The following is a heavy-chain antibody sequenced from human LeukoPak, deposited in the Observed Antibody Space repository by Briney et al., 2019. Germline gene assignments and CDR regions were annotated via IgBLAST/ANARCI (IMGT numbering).Heavy chain of an antibody. CDR3: ATREPLYNWFDP. CDR2: IIPIFGTA. J-gene: IGHJ5*02. CDR1: GYTFTSYG. V-gene: IGHV1-69*13. Sequence: ASVKVSCKASGYTFTSYGISWVRQAPGQGLEWMGGIIPIFGTANYAQKFQGRVTITADESTSTAYMELSSLRSEDTAVYYCATREPLYNWFDPWGQGTLVTVSS.